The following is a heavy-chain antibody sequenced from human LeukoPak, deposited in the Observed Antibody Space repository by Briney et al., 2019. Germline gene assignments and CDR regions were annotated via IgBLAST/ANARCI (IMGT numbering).Heavy chain of an antibody. J-gene: IGHJ4*02. CDR1: GFTFSSYS. CDR2: ISSSSSYI. D-gene: IGHD4-17*01. CDR3: ARGAGYGDYVPFDY. V-gene: IGHV3-21*01. Sequence: GGSLRLSCAASGFTFSSYSMKWVRQAPGKGLEWVSSISSSSSYIYYADSVKGRFTISRDNAKNSLYLQMNSLRAEDTAVYYCARGAGYGDYVPFDYWGQGTLVTVSS.